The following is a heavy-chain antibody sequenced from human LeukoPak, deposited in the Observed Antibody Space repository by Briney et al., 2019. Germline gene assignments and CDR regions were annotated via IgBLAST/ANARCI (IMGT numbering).Heavy chain of an antibody. CDR2: ISYDGSNK. Sequence: GGSLRLSCAASGFTFGSYAMHWVRQAPGKGLEWVAVISYDGSNKYCADSVKGRFTISRDNSKNTLYLQMNSLRAEDTAVYYCARGLWFGELSIAAYWGQGTLVTVSS. CDR1: GFTFGSYA. D-gene: IGHD3-10*01. J-gene: IGHJ4*02. V-gene: IGHV3-30-3*01. CDR3: ARGLWFGELSIAAY.